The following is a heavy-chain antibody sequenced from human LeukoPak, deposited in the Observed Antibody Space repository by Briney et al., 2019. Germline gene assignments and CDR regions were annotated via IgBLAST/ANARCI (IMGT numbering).Heavy chain of an antibody. Sequence: ASVKVSCKVSGYTLTELSMHWVRQAPGKGLEWMGGFDPEDGETIYAQKFQGRVTMTEDTSTDTAYMKLSSLRSEDTAVYYCATHPRDSDPPVDWGQGTLVTVSS. CDR3: ATHPRDSDPPVD. CDR1: GYTLTELS. J-gene: IGHJ4*02. CDR2: FDPEDGET. D-gene: IGHD3-22*01. V-gene: IGHV1-24*01.